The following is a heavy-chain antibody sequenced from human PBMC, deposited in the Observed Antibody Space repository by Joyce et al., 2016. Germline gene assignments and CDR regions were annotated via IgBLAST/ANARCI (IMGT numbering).Heavy chain of an antibody. Sequence: EVYLVESGGGLVQPGGFLRLSCAAPGFSFGCFWMDWVRQAPGKGLEWVAQIKEDGSEKNYMDSLRGRFTISKDNAKNSVDLQINSLRVEDTAVYYCTRGSGTGWFDPWGQGTLVTVSS. D-gene: IGHD6-13*01. J-gene: IGHJ5*02. CDR1: GFSFGCFW. CDR2: IKEDGSEK. V-gene: IGHV3-7*03. CDR3: TRGSGTGWFDP.